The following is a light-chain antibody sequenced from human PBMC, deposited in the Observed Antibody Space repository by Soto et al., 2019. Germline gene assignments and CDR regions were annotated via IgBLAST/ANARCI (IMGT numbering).Light chain of an antibody. CDR2: LEGSGSY. J-gene: IGLJ1*01. V-gene: IGLV4-60*02. CDR3: ETWVSNPYV. Sequence: QLVLTQSSSASASLGSSVKLTCTLSSGHSSYIIAWHQQQPGKAPRYLMKLEGSGSYNTGSGVPDRFSGSSSGADRYLTISNLQFEDEADHYCETWVSNPYVFGTGTQLTVL. CDR1: SGHSSYI.